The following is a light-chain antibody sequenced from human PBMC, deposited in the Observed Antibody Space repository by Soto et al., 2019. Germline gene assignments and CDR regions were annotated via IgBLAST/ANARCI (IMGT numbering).Light chain of an antibody. J-gene: IGKJ2*01. CDR2: DVS. CDR1: QSVSSF. Sequence: EIVLTQSPVTLSLSPGERATLSCRASQSVSSFLAWYQHKPGQPPRLLIYDVSNRAAGIPARFSGSGSGTDFTITISSLEPEDFAVYYCQQRTDWPPVYTFGQGTKLKIK. CDR3: QQRTDWPPVYT. V-gene: IGKV3-11*01.